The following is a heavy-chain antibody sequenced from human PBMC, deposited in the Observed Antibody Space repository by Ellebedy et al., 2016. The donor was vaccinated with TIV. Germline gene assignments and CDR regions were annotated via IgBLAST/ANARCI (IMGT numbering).Heavy chain of an antibody. J-gene: IGHJ6*02. V-gene: IGHV3-30*02. CDR2: IRSDKSAI. Sequence: GESLKISCAASGLSASGMHWVRQAPGKGLEWVAFIRSDKSAIYYADSARGRFTISRDDSKNTLYLQMNSLRVEDTAVYYCVKGAYPVPTVMAVWGQGTTVTVSS. D-gene: IGHD4-17*01. CDR1: GLSASG. CDR3: VKGAYPVPTVMAV.